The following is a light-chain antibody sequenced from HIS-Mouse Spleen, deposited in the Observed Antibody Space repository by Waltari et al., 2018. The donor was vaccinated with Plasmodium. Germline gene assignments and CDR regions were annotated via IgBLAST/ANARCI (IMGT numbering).Light chain of an antibody. CDR2: EVS. V-gene: IGLV2-8*01. J-gene: IGLJ2*01. CDR1: SSDVGGYNY. Sequence: QSALTQPPSASGSPGQSVTISCTGTSSDVGGYNYVSWYQQHPGKAPKLLIYEVSKRLSGVPDRCSGPNTGNTAYLTVSGRQAEDEADYYCSSYAGSNNLVFGGGTKLTVL. CDR3: SSYAGSNNLV.